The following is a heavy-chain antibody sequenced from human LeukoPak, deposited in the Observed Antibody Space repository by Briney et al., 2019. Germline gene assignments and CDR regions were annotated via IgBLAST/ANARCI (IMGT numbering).Heavy chain of an antibody. V-gene: IGHV5-51*01. CDR2: IYPGDPDT. CDR3: ARQGGIAVAGNYFDY. Sequence: SGESLKISCKGSGYSFTSYWIGWVRQMPGKGLEWMGIIYPGDPDTRYSPSFQGQVTISADKSISTAYLQWSSLKASDTAMYYCARQGGIAVAGNYFDYWGQGTLVTVSS. CDR1: GYSFTSYW. D-gene: IGHD6-19*01. J-gene: IGHJ4*02.